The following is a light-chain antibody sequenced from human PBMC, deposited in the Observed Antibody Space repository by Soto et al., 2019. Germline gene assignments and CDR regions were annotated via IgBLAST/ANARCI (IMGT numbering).Light chain of an antibody. V-gene: IGKV4-1*01. J-gene: IGKJ1*01. CDR2: WAS. CDR3: QHYYTTPRT. Sequence: DIVMTQSPDSLAVSLGERATINCKSSQSVLHSSHNKNYLAWYQQKPGQPPKLLIYWASTRKSGVPDRFSGSGSGTDFTLTISSLQAEDVAVYYCQHYYTTPRTFGQRTKVEIK. CDR1: QSVLHSSHNKNY.